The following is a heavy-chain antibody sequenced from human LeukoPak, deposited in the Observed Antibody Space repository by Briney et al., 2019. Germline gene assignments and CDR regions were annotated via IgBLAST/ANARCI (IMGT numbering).Heavy chain of an antibody. CDR3: ARNFYASSGYYLDDFYFDF. Sequence: PSETLSLTCTVSGASIISDTYYGGWIRQPPGKGLEWIGSIYYSGSTYYSPSLKSRVTMSVDTSTNQFSLKLISVTAADTALYYCARNFYASSGYYLDDFYFDFWGQGTLVTVSS. CDR2: IYYSGST. CDR1: GASIISDTYY. J-gene: IGHJ4*02. V-gene: IGHV4-39*07. D-gene: IGHD3-22*01.